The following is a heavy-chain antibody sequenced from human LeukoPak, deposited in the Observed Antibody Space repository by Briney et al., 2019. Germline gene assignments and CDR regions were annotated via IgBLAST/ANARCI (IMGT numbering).Heavy chain of an antibody. V-gene: IGHV3-23*01. J-gene: IGHJ4*02. CDR2: ISGSGVST. CDR1: GFTFSSYW. D-gene: IGHD6-6*01. Sequence: GVTLRLSCAASGFTFSSYWMSWVRQAPGKRLEWLSGISGSGVSTYYADSVKGRFTISRDNSKNTLYLQMNSLTVEDTAVYYCAKAWFGSSSGGALNWGQGTLVTVSS. CDR3: AKAWFGSSSGGALN.